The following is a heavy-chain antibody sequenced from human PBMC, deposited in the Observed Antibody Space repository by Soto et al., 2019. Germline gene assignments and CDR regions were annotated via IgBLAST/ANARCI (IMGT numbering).Heavy chain of an antibody. CDR1: GFTFSNYA. D-gene: IGHD6-19*01. CDR3: ARRTSGWSFEY. CDR2: ISGSGGST. J-gene: IGHJ4*02. V-gene: IGHV3-23*01. Sequence: EVQLLESGGGLVQPGGSLRLSCAASGFTFSNYAMSWVRQAPGKGLEWVSAISGSGGSTYYADSVKGRFTFSRDNSKNTLYLQMNSLRAEDTAGYYFARRTSGWSFEYWGQGTLVTVSS.